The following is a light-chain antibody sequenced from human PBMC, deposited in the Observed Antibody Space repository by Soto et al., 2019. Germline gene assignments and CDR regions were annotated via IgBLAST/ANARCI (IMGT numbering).Light chain of an antibody. CDR1: QSVGRN. Sequence: TVMTQSPATLSVSTGEGATVSCRASQSVGRNLAWYQQKPGLAPRLLIYDASTRATGMAAKLSGSGSGTDFTLTIDSLQSEDFAVYYCLQYRYWPRTFDQGTKVEIK. CDR3: LQYRYWPRT. V-gene: IGKV3-15*01. J-gene: IGKJ1*01. CDR2: DAS.